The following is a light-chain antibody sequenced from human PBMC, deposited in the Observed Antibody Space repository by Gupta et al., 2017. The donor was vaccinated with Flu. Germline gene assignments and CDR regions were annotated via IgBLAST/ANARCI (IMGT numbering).Light chain of an antibody. Sequence: QSALTQPASVSGSPGQSLTISCPGTSSDVGSYSFVSCYQQYPGKAPKLMIYEVSNRPSGVSNRFSGSKSGNTASLTISGLQAEDEADYYCSSYTSSSTPVIFGGGTKLTVL. J-gene: IGLJ2*01. CDR2: EVS. CDR1: SSDVGSYSF. CDR3: SSYTSSSTPVI. V-gene: IGLV2-14*01.